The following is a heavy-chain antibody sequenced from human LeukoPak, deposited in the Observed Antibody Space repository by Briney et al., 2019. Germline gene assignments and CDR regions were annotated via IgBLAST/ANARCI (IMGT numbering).Heavy chain of an antibody. D-gene: IGHD5-18*01. J-gene: IGHJ4*02. CDR2: ISYDGSNK. V-gene: IGHV3-30*03. CDR1: GFTFSSYG. Sequence: GGSLRLSCAASGFTFSSYGMHWVRQAPGKGLEWVAVISYDGSNKYYADSVKGRFTISRDNSKNTLYLQMNSLRAEDTAVYYCARGSGYSYGYSPGYWGQGTLVTVSS. CDR3: ARGSGYSYGYSPGY.